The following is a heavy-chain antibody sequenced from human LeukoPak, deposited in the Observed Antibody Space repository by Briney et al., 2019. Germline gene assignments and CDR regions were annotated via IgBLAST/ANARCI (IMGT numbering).Heavy chain of an antibody. J-gene: IGHJ3*02. CDR2: ISYDGSNK. V-gene: IGHV3-30-3*01. CDR1: GFTFSSYA. Sequence: PGGSLRLSCAASGFTFSSYAMHWVRQAPGKGLEWVAVISYDGSNKYYADSVKGRFTISRDNSKNTLYLQMNSLRAENTAVYYCAKDQGYSYVYVSQAFDIWGQGKMVTVSS. D-gene: IGHD5-18*01. CDR3: AKDQGYSYVYVSQAFDI.